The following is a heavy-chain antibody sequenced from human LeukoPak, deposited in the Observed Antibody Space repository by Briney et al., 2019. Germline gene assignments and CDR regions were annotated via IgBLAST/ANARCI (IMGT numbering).Heavy chain of an antibody. J-gene: IGHJ4*02. CDR3: ARVYGYCSSTSCPYHFDY. CDR2: IDPSGGST. D-gene: IGHD2-2*03. V-gene: IGHV1-46*01. Sequence: ASVKVSCKASGYTFTGYYMHWVRQAPGQGLEWMGIIDPSGGSTSYAQKFQGRVTMTRDTSTSTVYMELSSLRSEDTAVYYCARVYGYCSSTSCPYHFDYWGQGSLVTVSS. CDR1: GYTFTGYY.